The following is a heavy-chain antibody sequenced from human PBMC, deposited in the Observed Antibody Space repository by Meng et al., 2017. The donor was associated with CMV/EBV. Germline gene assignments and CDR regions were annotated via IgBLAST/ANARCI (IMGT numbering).Heavy chain of an antibody. J-gene: IGHJ4*02. CDR3: ARDGYCSSTSCYAVAY. Sequence: GESLKISCAASGFTFSDYYMSWIRQAPGKGLEWVSYISSSGSTIYYADSVKGRSTISRDNAKNSLYLQMNSLRAEDTAVYYCARDGYCSSTSCYAVAYWGQGTLVTVSS. D-gene: IGHD2-2*03. CDR1: GFTFSDYY. V-gene: IGHV3-11*04. CDR2: ISSSGSTI.